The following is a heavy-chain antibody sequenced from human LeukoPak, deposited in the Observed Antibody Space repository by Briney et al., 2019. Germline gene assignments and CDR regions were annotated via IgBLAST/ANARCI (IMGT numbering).Heavy chain of an antibody. D-gene: IGHD1-7*01. CDR2: IYPGDSDT. J-gene: IGHJ3*02. Sequence: GESLKISCKGSGYSFTSYWIGWVRQMPGKGLEWMGIIYPGDSDTRYSPSFQGQVTISADKSISTAYLQWSSLKASDTAMYYCARQNFYNWNYGGRAFDIWGQGTMVTVSS. V-gene: IGHV5-51*01. CDR1: GYSFTSYW. CDR3: ARQNFYNWNYGGRAFDI.